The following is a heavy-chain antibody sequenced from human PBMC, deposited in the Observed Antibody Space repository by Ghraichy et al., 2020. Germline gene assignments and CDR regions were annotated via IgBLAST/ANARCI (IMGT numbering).Heavy chain of an antibody. CDR3: ARGRRATIFGVVIVRDNWFDP. CDR1: GGSFSGYY. V-gene: IGHV4-34*01. D-gene: IGHD3-3*01. Sequence: SETLSLTCAVYGGSFSGYYWSWIRQPPGKGLEWIGEINHSGSTNYNPSLKSRVTISVDTSKNQFSLKLSSVTAADTAVYYCARGRRATIFGVVIVRDNWFDPWGQGTLVTVSS. J-gene: IGHJ5*02. CDR2: INHSGST.